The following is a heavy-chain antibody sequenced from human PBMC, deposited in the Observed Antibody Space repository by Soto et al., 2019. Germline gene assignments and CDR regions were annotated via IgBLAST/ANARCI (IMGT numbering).Heavy chain of an antibody. V-gene: IGHV3-11*01. D-gene: IGHD3-10*01. Sequence: PGGSLRLSCNASGVTISDYYMSWIRQAPGKGLEWVSYISSAGTTTYYADSVKGRFSISMDNAKNSLYLQMNSLRAEDTAVYFCAKDQEGSGSHWLGYNYYGMDVWGQGTTVTVSS. CDR1: GVTISDYY. CDR3: AKDQEGSGSHWLGYNYYGMDV. J-gene: IGHJ6*02. CDR2: ISSAGTTT.